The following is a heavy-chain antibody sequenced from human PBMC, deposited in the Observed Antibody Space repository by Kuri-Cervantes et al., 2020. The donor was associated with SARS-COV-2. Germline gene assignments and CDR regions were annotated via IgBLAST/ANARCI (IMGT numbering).Heavy chain of an antibody. D-gene: IGHD2-21*01. CDR3: GKDRVGVHDF. CDR1: GFTFSSYS. Sequence: GESLKISCAASGFTFSSYSMNWVRQAPGKGLEWVAVISNDGKNKKCIASGKGRFTISRDNSQNTLYLQMKSLTSEDTAMYYCGKDRVGVHDFWGQGTLVTVSS. J-gene: IGHJ4*02. CDR2: ISNDGKNK. V-gene: IGHV3-30*18.